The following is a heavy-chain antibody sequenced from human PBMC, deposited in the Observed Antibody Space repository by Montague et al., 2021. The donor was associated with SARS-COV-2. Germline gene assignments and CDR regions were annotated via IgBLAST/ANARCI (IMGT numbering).Heavy chain of an antibody. Sequence: TLSLTCTVSGGSISSGSYYWSWIRQPAGKGLEWIGRIYTSGSTNYNPSLKSRVTISVDTSKNQSSLKLSSVTAADTAVYYCARADFWSGYLYFDYWGQGTLVTVSS. CDR3: ARADFWSGYLYFDY. D-gene: IGHD3-3*01. CDR1: GGSISSGSYY. CDR2: IYTSGST. V-gene: IGHV4-61*02. J-gene: IGHJ4*02.